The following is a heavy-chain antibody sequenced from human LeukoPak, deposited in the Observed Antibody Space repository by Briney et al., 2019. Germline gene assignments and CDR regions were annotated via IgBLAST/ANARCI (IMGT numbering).Heavy chain of an antibody. CDR3: ARRAARPGAMISYYYYYMDV. J-gene: IGHJ6*03. CDR1: GGSISSYY. CDR2: IYTSGST. V-gene: IGHV4-4*09. Sequence: SETLSLTCTVSGGSISSYYWSWIRQPPGKGLEWIGYIYTSGSTNYNPSLKSRVTISVDTSKNQFSLKLSSVTAADTAVYYCARRAARPGAMISYYYYYMDVWGKGTTVTVSS. D-gene: IGHD6-6*01.